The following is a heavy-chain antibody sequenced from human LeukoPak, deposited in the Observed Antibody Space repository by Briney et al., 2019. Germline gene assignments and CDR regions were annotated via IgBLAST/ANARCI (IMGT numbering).Heavy chain of an antibody. CDR2: FYYSGNT. D-gene: IGHD3-16*01. CDR3: ARLMIGYFDY. Sequence: PSETLSLTCTVSGGSVSSSSYYWGWIRQPPGKGLEWIGTFYYSGNTYYNPSLKSRVTISVDTSKNQLSLKLSSVTAADTAVYYCARLMIGYFDYWGQGTLVTVSS. CDR1: GGSVSSSSYY. J-gene: IGHJ4*02. V-gene: IGHV4-39*01.